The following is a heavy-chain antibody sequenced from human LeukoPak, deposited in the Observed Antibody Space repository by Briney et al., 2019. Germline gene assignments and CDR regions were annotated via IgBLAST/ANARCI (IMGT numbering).Heavy chain of an antibody. J-gene: IGHJ6*03. CDR1: GGTFSSYA. D-gene: IGHD6-13*01. V-gene: IGHV1-69*05. CDR3: ARGPKGIAALIYYYYYMDV. CDR2: ITPIFGTA. Sequence: GSSVKVSCKASGGTFSSYAISWVRQAPGQGLEWMGGITPIFGTANYAQKFQGRVTITTDESTSTAYMELSSLRSEDTAVYYCARGPKGIAALIYYYYYMDVWGKGTTVTVSS.